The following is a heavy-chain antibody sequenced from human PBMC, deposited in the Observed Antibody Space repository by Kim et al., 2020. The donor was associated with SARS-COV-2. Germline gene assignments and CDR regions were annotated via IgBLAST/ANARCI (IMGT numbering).Heavy chain of an antibody. CDR3: ARGGSGSYYNGIYYYGMDV. D-gene: IGHD3-10*01. J-gene: IGHJ6*02. Sequence: GRFTISRDNAKNSLYLQMNSLRAEDTAVYYCARGGSGSYYNGIYYYGMDVWGQGTTVTVSS. V-gene: IGHV3-7*04.